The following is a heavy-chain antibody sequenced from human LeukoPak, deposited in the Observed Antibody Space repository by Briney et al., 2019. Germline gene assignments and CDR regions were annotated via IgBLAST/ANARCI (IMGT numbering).Heavy chain of an antibody. V-gene: IGHV4-59*01. CDR3: ARAKSLVVAGP. CDR1: GGSISSYY. CDR2: IYYSGST. Sequence: SETLSLTCTVSGGSISSYYWSWIRQPPGKGLEWIGYIYYSGSTNYNPSLKSRVTISVDTSKNQFSLKLSSVTAADTAVYYCARAKSLVVAGPWGQGTLVTVSS. D-gene: IGHD2-2*01. J-gene: IGHJ5*02.